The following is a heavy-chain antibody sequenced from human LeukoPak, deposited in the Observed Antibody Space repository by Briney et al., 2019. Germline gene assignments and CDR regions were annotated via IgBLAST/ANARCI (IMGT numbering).Heavy chain of an antibody. CDR2: MNSDGSST. V-gene: IGHV3-74*01. D-gene: IGHD3-10*01. J-gene: IGHJ4*02. Sequence: GGSLRLSWAASGLTFSSYWMHWVRHAPGKGLVWVSRMNSDGSSTSYADSVKGRFTISRDNAKNTLYLQMNSLRAEDTAVYYCARDDRGLMLAFDYWGRGTLVSVSS. CDR3: ARDDRGLMLAFDY. CDR1: GLTFSSYW.